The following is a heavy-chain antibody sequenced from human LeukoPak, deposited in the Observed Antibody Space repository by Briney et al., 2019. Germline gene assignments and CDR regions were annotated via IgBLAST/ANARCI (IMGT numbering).Heavy chain of an antibody. CDR2: IIPIFGTA. D-gene: IGHD6-13*01. V-gene: IGHV1-69*13. CDR3: ARGIGGQQLVTPLDY. J-gene: IGHJ4*02. Sequence: ASVKVSCKASGGTFSSYAISWVRQAPGQGLEWMGGIIPIFGTANYAQKFQSRVTITADESTSTAYMELSSLRSEDTAVYYCARGIGGQQLVTPLDYWGQGTLVTVSS. CDR1: GGTFSSYA.